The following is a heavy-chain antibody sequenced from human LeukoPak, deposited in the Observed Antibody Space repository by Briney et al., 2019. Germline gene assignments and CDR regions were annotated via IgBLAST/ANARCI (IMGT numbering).Heavy chain of an antibody. CDR1: GFTVSSYA. V-gene: IGHV3-30-3*01. D-gene: IGHD3-22*01. Sequence: GGSLRLSCAASGFTVSSYAMRWVRQAPGKGLEWVAVISYDGSNKYYADSVKGRFTISRDNSKNTLYLQMNSLRAEDTALYYCPTYYYDTSGYYLDNSKPDYWGQGTLVTVSS. CDR2: ISYDGSNK. J-gene: IGHJ4*02. CDR3: PTYYYDTSGYYLDNSKPDY.